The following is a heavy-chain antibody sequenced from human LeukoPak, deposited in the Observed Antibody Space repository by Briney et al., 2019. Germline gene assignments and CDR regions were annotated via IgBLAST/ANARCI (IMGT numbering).Heavy chain of an antibody. V-gene: IGHV4-59*01. CDR3: TRGAGWLIDY. CDR2: FHNSGTS. Sequence: PSETLSLTCTVSDDSISDYYRGWVRQPPGKGLEWIGYFHNSGTSTYNPSLTSRVTISADTSKNQFSLKLNSLTTADTAVYYCTRGAGWLIDYWGQGILVTVSS. J-gene: IGHJ4*02. CDR1: DDSISDYY. D-gene: IGHD3-16*01.